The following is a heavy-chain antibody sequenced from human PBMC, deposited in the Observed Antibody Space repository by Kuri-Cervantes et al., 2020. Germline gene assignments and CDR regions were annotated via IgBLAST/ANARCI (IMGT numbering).Heavy chain of an antibody. CDR2: IYYTGST. V-gene: IGHV4-30-4*08. CDR3: ARHEARFGMDV. J-gene: IGHJ6*02. CDR1: GDSIRSGAYY. Sequence: LRLSCSVSGDSIRSGAYYWSWIRQHPGKGLEWLGYIYYTGSTHYNPSLKSRVTISVDTSKNQFSLKLSSVTAADTAVYYCARHEARFGMDVWGQGTTVTVSS. D-gene: IGHD3-3*01.